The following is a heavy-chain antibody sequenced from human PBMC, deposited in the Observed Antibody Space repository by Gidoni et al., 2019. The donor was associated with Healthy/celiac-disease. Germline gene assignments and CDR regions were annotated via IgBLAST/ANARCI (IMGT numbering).Heavy chain of an antibody. CDR2: INHSGST. D-gene: IGHD3-10*01. CDR3: ARVGRYYGSGTYYFDY. J-gene: IGHJ4*02. CDR1: GGSFSGYY. Sequence: QVHQQQWGAGLLKPSETLSLTCADSGGSFSGYYWCWIRQPPGKGLEWIGEINHSGSTNYNPSLKSRVTISVDTSKNQFSLKLSSVTAADTAVYYCARVGRYYGSGTYYFDYWGQGTLVTVSS. V-gene: IGHV4-34*01.